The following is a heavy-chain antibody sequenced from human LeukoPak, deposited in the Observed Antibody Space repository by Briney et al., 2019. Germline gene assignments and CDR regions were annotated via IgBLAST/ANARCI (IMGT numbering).Heavy chain of an antibody. CDR2: IYHTGST. D-gene: IGHD6-13*01. Sequence: PSETLSLTCTVSGGSISSSSYYWSWIRQPPGKGLEWIGYIYHTGSTYYNPSLKSRVTISVDRSKNQFSLKLSSVTAADTAVYYCARRVAAADYYYYMDVWGKGTTVTVSS. V-gene: IGHV4-30-2*01. CDR3: ARRVAAADYYYYMDV. J-gene: IGHJ6*03. CDR1: GGSISSSSYY.